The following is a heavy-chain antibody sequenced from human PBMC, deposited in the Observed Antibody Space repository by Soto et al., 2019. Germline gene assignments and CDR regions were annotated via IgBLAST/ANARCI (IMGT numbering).Heavy chain of an antibody. V-gene: IGHV1-46*01. CDR1: GNTFINYY. J-gene: IGHJ4*02. CDR2: INPTGGST. Sequence: QVQLVQSGAEVKKPGAPVKVSCKPSGNTFINYYIHWVGQALGLGFEWMAKINPTGGSTNYVQKFQGRLTLTMDTSTTTVYMELSSLTSEDTAIYYCARHLAAGDVWGQGTLVTVSS. CDR3: ARHLAAGDV. D-gene: IGHD2-8*02.